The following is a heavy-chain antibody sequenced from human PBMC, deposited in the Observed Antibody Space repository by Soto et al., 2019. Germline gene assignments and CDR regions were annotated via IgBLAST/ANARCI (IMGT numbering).Heavy chain of an antibody. D-gene: IGHD2-2*02. CDR1: GYIFTDFG. CDR2: IISVNDKT. V-gene: IGHV1-3*01. J-gene: IGHJ4*02. Sequence: ASLQVSCQASGYIFTDFGIHWVRQAPVQRLEWLGWIISVNDKTLYSPKFQGRLAITRDTSANTAYMDLYSLRSEDSAVYYCARGRRSCTGNNCYTDFDFWGQGSLVTVSS. CDR3: ARGRRSCTGNNCYTDFDF.